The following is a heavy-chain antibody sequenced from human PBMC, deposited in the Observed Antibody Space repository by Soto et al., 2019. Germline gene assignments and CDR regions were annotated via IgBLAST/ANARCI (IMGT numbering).Heavy chain of an antibody. CDR2: ISHSGST. CDR3: VRHQGYSNLHRRDAMDL. V-gene: IGHV4-4*02. D-gene: IGHD4-4*01. CDR1: GGSISSRNW. J-gene: IGHJ6*02. Sequence: SETLSLTCGVSGGSISSRNWWSWVRQPPGKGLEWIGEISHSGSTNYNPTLKSRVTISIDTSNNHFSLNVSSVTAADTAVYYCVRHQGYSNLHRRDAMDLCGQGTPVTVSS.